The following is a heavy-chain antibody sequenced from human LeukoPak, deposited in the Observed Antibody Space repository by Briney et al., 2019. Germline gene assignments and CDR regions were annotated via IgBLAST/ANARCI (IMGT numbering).Heavy chain of an antibody. CDR1: SYSISSGYH. CDR3: ARVNWVVDY. CDR2: IYRSGIT. V-gene: IGHV4-38-2*02. D-gene: IGHD1-1*01. Sequence: PSETLSLTCTVSSYSISSGYHWGRIRPPPGKGLEWIGNIYRSGITYYNPSLKSRVTMSVDTSKNQFSLKLSSVTAADTAIYYCARVNWVVDYWGQGTLVTVSS. J-gene: IGHJ4*02.